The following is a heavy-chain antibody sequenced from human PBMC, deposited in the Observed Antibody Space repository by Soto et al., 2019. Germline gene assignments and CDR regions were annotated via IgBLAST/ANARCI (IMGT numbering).Heavy chain of an antibody. CDR2: ISTYNGHT. CDR1: GYTFTSYG. V-gene: IGHV1-18*01. CDR3: AREGAVARTNAFDI. J-gene: IGHJ3*02. D-gene: IGHD6-19*01. Sequence: ASGKVSCKASGYTFTSYGISCVRQAPGQGLEWMGWISTYNGHTNYAQKLQGRVTMTTDTSTSTAYMELRSLRSDDTAVYYCAREGAVARTNAFDIWGQGTMVTVSS.